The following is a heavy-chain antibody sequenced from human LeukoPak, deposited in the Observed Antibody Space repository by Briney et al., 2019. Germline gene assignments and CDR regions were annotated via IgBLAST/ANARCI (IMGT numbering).Heavy chain of an antibody. CDR3: ATSRTFDY. J-gene: IGHJ4*02. CDR1: GFTFSSYA. D-gene: IGHD1-1*01. V-gene: IGHV3-66*01. Sequence: GGSLRLSCAASGFTFSSYAMSWVRQAPGKGLEWVSVIYSGGSTYYADSVKGRFTISRDNSKNTLYLQMNSLRAEDTAMYYCATSRTFDYWGQGTLVTVSS. CDR2: IYSGGST.